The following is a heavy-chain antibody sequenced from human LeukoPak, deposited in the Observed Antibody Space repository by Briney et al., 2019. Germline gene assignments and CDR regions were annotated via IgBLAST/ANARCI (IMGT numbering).Heavy chain of an antibody. CDR3: ARGVGSTSYNWFDP. CDR2: IWYDGSNK. J-gene: IGHJ5*02. CDR1: GFTFSSYG. V-gene: IGHV3-33*01. Sequence: PGGSLRLSCAASGFTFSSYGMHWVRQAPGKGLEWVAVIWYDGSNKYYADSVKGRFTISRDNSKNTLYLQMNSLRADDTAVYYCARGVGSTSYNWFDPWGQGTLVTVSS. D-gene: IGHD2-2*01.